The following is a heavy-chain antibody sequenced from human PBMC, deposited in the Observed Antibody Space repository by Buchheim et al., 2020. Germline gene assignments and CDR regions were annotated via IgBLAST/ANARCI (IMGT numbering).Heavy chain of an antibody. Sequence: QVQLQESGPGLVKPSETLSLTCTVSGGSISSYYWSWIRQPPGKGLEWIGYIYYSGSTNYNPSLKSRVTISVDTSKNQFSLKLSSVTAADTAVYYCARSTVGIAVAGIYFDYWGQGTL. J-gene: IGHJ4*02. D-gene: IGHD6-19*01. CDR3: ARSTVGIAVAGIYFDY. CDR1: GGSISSYY. CDR2: IYYSGST. V-gene: IGHV4-59*01.